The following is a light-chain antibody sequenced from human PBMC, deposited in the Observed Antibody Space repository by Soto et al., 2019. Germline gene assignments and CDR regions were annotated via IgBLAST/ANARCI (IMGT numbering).Light chain of an antibody. CDR3: QQYYNWPPIT. V-gene: IGKV3-15*01. J-gene: IGKJ5*01. CDR2: GAS. Sequence: EVVMTQSPGTVSVSPGERATLSCRASQSVGTSLAWYQQKPGQAPRLLIYGASTRATGVPARFSGRGSGTEVTFTISSLQSEDFAVYYCQQYYNWPPITFGQGTRLEIK. CDR1: QSVGTS.